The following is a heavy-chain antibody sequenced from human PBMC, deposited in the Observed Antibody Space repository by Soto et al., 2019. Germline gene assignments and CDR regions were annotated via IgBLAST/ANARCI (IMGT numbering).Heavy chain of an antibody. CDR2: TYHSGST. J-gene: IGHJ5*02. CDR3: ARAVKAPPFGWFDP. CDR1: GGSISSGGYS. D-gene: IGHD3-10*01. Sequence: SETLSLTCAVSGGSISSGGYSWSWIRQPPGKGLEWIGYTYHSGSTYYNPSLKSRVTISVDRSKNQFSLKLSSVTAADTAVYYCARAVKAPPFGWFDPWGQGTLVTVSS. V-gene: IGHV4-30-2*01.